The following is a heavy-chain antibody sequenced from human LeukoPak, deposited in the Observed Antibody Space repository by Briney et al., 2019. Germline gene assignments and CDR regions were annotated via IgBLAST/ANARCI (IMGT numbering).Heavy chain of an antibody. Sequence: GGSLRLSCAASGFTFSSYPLHWVRQAPGKGLEWVTLISYDASKIYYADSVKGRFTISRDNSKNTLYLQMNSLRAEDTAVYYCARESGWGLPHAFDFWGQGTMVTVSS. CDR1: GFTFSSYP. V-gene: IGHV3-30-3*01. D-gene: IGHD3-3*01. J-gene: IGHJ3*01. CDR2: ISYDASKI. CDR3: ARESGWGLPHAFDF.